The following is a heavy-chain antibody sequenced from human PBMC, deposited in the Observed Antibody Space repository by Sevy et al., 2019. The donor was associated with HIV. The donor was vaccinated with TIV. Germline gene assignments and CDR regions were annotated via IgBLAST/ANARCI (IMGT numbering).Heavy chain of an antibody. CDR2: IKGDGSQT. CDR3: ARDTGNFYVDY. Sequence: GGSLSLSCAASGFIFSNYWMTWVRQAPGKGLEWVANIKGDGSQTAYADSVRGRCTISGDNAKNSLYLQINSLSPEDTALYYCARDTGNFYVDYWGQGTLVTVSS. V-gene: IGHV3-7*01. D-gene: IGHD1-1*01. CDR1: GFIFSNYW. J-gene: IGHJ4*02.